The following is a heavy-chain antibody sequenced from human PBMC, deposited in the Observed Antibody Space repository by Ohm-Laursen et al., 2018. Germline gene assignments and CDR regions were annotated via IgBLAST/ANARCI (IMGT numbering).Heavy chain of an antibody. V-gene: IGHV4-59*08. CDR2: IHYSGIT. J-gene: IGHJ4*02. CDR1: GGSFSGYY. Sequence: SDTLSLTCPVYGGSFSGYYWSWIRQPPGKGLEWIGYIHYSGITNYNPSLKSRLTISVDTSKSQFSLKLSSVTAADTAVYYCARHEATSSPGYFDYWGQGTLVTVSS. CDR3: ARHEATSSPGYFDY.